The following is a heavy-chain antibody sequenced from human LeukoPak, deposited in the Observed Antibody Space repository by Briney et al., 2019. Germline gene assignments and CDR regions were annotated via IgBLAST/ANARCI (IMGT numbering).Heavy chain of an antibody. V-gene: IGHV3-7*01. Sequence: PGESLRLSCAASGFSFSTYWMSWVRQAPRKGLEWVANIKQDGSDIYYVDSVKGRFIISRDNAKNSLYLQMNSLRAEDTAVYYCARDNRGYDYWGQGTLVTVSS. CDR1: GFSFSTYW. CDR3: ARDNRGYDY. J-gene: IGHJ4*02. CDR2: IKQDGSDI. D-gene: IGHD5-12*01.